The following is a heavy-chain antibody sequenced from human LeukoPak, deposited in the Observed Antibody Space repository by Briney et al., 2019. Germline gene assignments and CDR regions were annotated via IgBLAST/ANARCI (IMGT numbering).Heavy chain of an antibody. CDR3: AKAGPVVRGFIGYY. J-gene: IGHJ4*02. Sequence: GGSLRLSCAASGFTFSSYAMSWVRQAPGKGLEWVSAISGSGGSTYYADSVKGRFTISRDNSKNTLYLQLNSVRAEDTAIYYCAKAGPVVRGFIGYYWGQGTLVTVSP. CDR2: ISGSGGST. CDR1: GFTFSSYA. D-gene: IGHD3-10*01. V-gene: IGHV3-23*01.